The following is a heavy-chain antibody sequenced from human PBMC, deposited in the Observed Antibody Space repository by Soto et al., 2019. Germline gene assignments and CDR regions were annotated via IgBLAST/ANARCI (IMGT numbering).Heavy chain of an antibody. J-gene: IGHJ6*02. CDR2: IRSKAYGGTT. V-gene: IGHV3-49*03. D-gene: IGHD1-1*01. Sequence: PGGSLRLSCTASGFTFGYYAMSWFRQAPGKGLEWVGFIRSKAYGGTTEYAASVKGRFTISRDDSKSIAYLQMNSLKTEDTAVYYCTSRMGNDLRRGYGMDVWGQGTTVTVSS. CDR1: GFTFGYYA. CDR3: TSRMGNDLRRGYGMDV.